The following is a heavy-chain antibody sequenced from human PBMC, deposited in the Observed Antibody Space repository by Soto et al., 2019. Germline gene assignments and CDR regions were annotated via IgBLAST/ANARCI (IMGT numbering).Heavy chain of an antibody. CDR2: ISWNSGSI. Sequence: EVQLVESGGGLVQPGRSLRLSCAASGFTFDDYAMHWVRQAPGKGLEWVSGISWNSGSIGYADSVKGRFTISRDNAKSSLYLQMNSLRAEDTALYYCAKDHSGSYYYYGMDVWGQGTTVTVSS. D-gene: IGHD1-26*01. CDR3: AKDHSGSYYYYGMDV. CDR1: GFTFDDYA. J-gene: IGHJ6*02. V-gene: IGHV3-9*01.